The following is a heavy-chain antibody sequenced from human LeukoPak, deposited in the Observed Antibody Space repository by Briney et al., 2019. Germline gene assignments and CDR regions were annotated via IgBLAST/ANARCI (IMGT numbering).Heavy chain of an antibody. CDR2: ISGDETYT. J-gene: IGHJ3*02. CDR3: VREDNAFNI. CDR1: GFTFSSDF. V-gene: IGHV3-74*01. Sequence: GGSLRLSCAASGFTFSSDFMHWIRQAPGEGLMWVSQISGDETYTNYADSVKGRFTISRDNAKNTLYLQMNSLRAEDTAIYYCVREDNAFNIWGQGTLVTVSS.